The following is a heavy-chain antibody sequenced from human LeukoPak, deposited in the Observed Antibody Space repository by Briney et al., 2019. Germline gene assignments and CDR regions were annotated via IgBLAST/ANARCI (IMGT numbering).Heavy chain of an antibody. D-gene: IGHD2-21*01. CDR1: GYTFTSYD. CDR3: TRSVRNGHIDY. Sequence: GASVKVSCKASGYTFTSYDINWVRQATGQGLEWMGWMNPNSGNTGYAQKFQGRVTMTRSTSISTAYMELSSLRFEDTAGYYCTRSVRNGHIDYWGQGTLVTVSS. CDR2: MNPNSGNT. V-gene: IGHV1-8*01. J-gene: IGHJ4*02.